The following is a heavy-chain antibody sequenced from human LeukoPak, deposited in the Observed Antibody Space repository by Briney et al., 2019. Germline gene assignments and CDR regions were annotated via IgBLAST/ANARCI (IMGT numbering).Heavy chain of an antibody. CDR3: ARGAAANNWFDP. Sequence: SETLSLTCAVSGGSITSTNWWSWVRQPPGKGLEWIGGIYHSGSTSYNPSLKSRVTISVDTSKNQFSLKLSSVTAADTAMYYCARGAAANNWFDPWGQGTLVTVSS. D-gene: IGHD6-13*01. J-gene: IGHJ5*02. CDR1: GGSITSTNW. V-gene: IGHV4-4*02. CDR2: IYHSGST.